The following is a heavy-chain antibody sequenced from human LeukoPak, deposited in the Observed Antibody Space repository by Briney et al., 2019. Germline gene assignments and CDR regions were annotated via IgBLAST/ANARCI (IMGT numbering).Heavy chain of an antibody. CDR2: INPNSGGT. J-gene: IGHJ5*02. Sequence: GASVKVSCKASGYTFTGCYMHWARQAPGQGLEWMGWINPNSGGTNYAQKFQGRVTMTRDTSISTAYMELSRLRSDDTAVYYCARSEVFGVVVASGPWGQGTLVTVSS. CDR3: ARSEVFGVVVASGP. D-gene: IGHD3-3*01. CDR1: GYTFTGCY. V-gene: IGHV1-2*02.